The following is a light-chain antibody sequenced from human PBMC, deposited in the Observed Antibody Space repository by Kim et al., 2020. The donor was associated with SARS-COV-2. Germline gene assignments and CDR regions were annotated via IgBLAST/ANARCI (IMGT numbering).Light chain of an antibody. Sequence: DIQMTQSPSSVSASVGDRVTITCRASQGISSWLDWYQQKPGIAPKLLIYAASSLQSGVPSRFSGSGSGTDFTLTLSCLQPEDFATYFCPQANSYPRTFGGGTKVDIK. CDR3: PQANSYPRT. V-gene: IGKV1-12*01. CDR1: QGISSW. CDR2: AAS. J-gene: IGKJ4*01.